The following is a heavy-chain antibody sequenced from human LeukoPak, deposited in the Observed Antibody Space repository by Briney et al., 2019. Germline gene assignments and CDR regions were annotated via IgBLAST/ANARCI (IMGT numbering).Heavy chain of an antibody. Sequence: PGGSLRLSCAASGFTFSGDGMSWVRQAPGKGLEWVSSISSSSGYIYYAGSVKGRFTISRDNAKNSLYLQMNSLRAEDTAVYYCARDYSSSWYFDYWGQGTLVTVSS. D-gene: IGHD6-13*01. V-gene: IGHV3-21*01. CDR2: ISSSSGYI. CDR3: ARDYSSSWYFDY. J-gene: IGHJ4*02. CDR1: GFTFSGDG.